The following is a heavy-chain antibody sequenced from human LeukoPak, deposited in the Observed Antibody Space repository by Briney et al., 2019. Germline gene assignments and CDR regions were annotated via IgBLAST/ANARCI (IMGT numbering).Heavy chain of an antibody. CDR1: GFTFDDYA. CDR3: ARGTRFIGGYYPY. J-gene: IGHJ4*02. D-gene: IGHD3-3*01. CDR2: ISSSSSYI. Sequence: GGSLRLSCAASGFTFDDYAMHWVRQAPGKGLEWVSSISSSSSYIYYADSVKGRFTISRDNSKDTLYLQMNSLRAEDTAVYYCARGTRFIGGYYPYWGQGTLVTVSS. V-gene: IGHV3-21*01.